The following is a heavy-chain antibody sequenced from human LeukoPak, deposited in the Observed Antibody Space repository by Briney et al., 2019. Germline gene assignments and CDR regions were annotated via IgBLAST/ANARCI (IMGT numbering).Heavy chain of an antibody. CDR1: GYTFTSYD. J-gene: IGHJ4*02. V-gene: IGHV1-8*03. CDR2: MNPNSGNT. Sequence: EASVKVSCKASGYTFTSYDINWVRQATGQGLEWMGWMNPNSGNTGYAQKFQGRVTITRNTSISTAYMELSSLRSEDTAVYYCARSGGSSGWLLDYWGQGTLVTVSS. CDR3: ARSGGSSGWLLDY. D-gene: IGHD6-19*01.